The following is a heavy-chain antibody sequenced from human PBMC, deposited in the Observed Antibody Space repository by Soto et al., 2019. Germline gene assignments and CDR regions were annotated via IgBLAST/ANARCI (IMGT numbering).Heavy chain of an antibody. Sequence: QVQLVESGGGVVQPGRSLRLSCAASGFTFSSYAMHWVRQAPGKGLEWVAVISYDGSNKYYADSVKGRFTISRDNSKNTLNLQMNSLGAEDTAVYYCARDRDYYGSGRDGMDVWGQGTTVTVSS. CDR1: GFTFSSYA. CDR2: ISYDGSNK. V-gene: IGHV3-30-3*01. J-gene: IGHJ6*02. CDR3: ARDRDYYGSGRDGMDV. D-gene: IGHD3-10*01.